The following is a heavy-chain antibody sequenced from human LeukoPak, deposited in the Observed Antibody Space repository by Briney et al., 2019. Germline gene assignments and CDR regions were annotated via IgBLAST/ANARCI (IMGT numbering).Heavy chain of an antibody. D-gene: IGHD1-26*01. CDR3: ARDRYSGSYPLDY. V-gene: IGHV3-11*01. J-gene: IGHJ4*02. CDR1: GFTFSDYY. CDR2: ISSSGSTI. Sequence: GGSLRLSCAASGFTFSDYYMTWIRQAPGKGPEWVSYISSSGSTIYYADSVKGRFTISRDNAKNSLYLQMNSLRVEDTAVYYCARDRYSGSYPLDYWGQGTLVTVSS.